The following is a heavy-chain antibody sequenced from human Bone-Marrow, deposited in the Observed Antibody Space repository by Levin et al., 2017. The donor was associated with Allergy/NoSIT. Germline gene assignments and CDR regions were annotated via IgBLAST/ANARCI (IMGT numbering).Heavy chain of an antibody. CDR1: GFTLSSYE. V-gene: IGHV3-48*03. Sequence: GESLKISCEVSGFTLSSYEMSWVRQAPGKGLEWVSYISSGGSTTRYADSVTGRFTISRDNAKNSLYLQMNSLRAEDTAVYYCVREIVAAVHYYYGMDVWGQGTTVTVSS. CDR3: VREIVAAVHYYYGMDV. CDR2: ISSGGSTT. J-gene: IGHJ6*02. D-gene: IGHD6-13*01.